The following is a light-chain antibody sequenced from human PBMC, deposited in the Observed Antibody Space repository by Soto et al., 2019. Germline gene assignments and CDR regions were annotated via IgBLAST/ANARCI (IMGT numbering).Light chain of an antibody. J-gene: IGLJ3*02. CDR1: SSDVGGYNY. CDR3: SSYAGSNLWV. V-gene: IGLV2-8*01. CDR2: EVS. Sequence: QSALTQPPSASGSPGQSVTISCIGASSDVGGYNYVSWYQQHPGKAPKLMIYEVSKRPSGVPDRFSGSKSGNTASLTVSGLQAEDEADYYCSSYAGSNLWVFGGGTKVTVL.